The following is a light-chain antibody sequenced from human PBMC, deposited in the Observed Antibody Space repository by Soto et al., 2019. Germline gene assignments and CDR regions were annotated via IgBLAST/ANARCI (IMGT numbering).Light chain of an antibody. CDR3: QQYGSSPIT. CDR2: XXX. CDR1: QRCSSSY. J-gene: IGKJ1*01. Sequence: VLTQSPGTLSLSPGARATLSCGASQRCSSSYLAWYHQHPVQALRLLIXXXXXXXXXXPDRFSGSGSGTDFXXTISRLXPXXFAVYYCQQYGSSPITFGQGTKVDIK. V-gene: IGKV3-20*01.